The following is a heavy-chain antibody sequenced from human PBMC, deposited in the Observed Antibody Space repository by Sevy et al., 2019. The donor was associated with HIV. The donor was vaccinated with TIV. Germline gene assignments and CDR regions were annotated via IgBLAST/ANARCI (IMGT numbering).Heavy chain of an antibody. J-gene: IGHJ4*02. V-gene: IGHV3-72*01. D-gene: IGHD6-13*01. CDR3: ATHAGIAAAGRVFDY. CDR2: TRNKADGYTT. CDR1: GFTFSDHY. Sequence: GGSLRLSCVASGFTFSDHYMEWVRQAPGKGLEWVGRTRNKADGYTTEYAAYVKGRFTISRDESKNSLYLQMNSLKAEDTAVYYCATHAGIAAAGRVFDYWGQGTLVTVSS.